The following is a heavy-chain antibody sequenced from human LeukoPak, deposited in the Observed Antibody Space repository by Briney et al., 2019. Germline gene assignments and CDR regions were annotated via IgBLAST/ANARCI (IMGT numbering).Heavy chain of an antibody. Sequence: PGGSLRLSCTASGFTFNRNVMSWVRQAPGKGLEWLSYTSYNSGTISYADSVKGRFTVSRDDAANSLYLQMTSLRVEDTAVYYCARGRLGGHFNWMPSPPDYWGQGTLVTVSS. CDR3: ARGRLGGHFNWMPSPPDY. D-gene: IGHD3-9*01. J-gene: IGHJ4*02. CDR2: TSYNSGTI. V-gene: IGHV3-48*04. CDR1: GFTFNRNV.